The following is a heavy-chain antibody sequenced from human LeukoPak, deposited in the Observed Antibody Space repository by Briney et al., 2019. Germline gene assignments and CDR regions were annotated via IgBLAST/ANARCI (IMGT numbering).Heavy chain of an antibody. Sequence: GGSLRLSCAASGFTFNRHWMSWVRQAPGKGLEWVANIKQDGSETWYVDSVKGRFTISRDNTKNSLFLQMSSLRAEDTAVYYCTRYGSGSYHYDYWAQGTLVIVTS. CDR3: TRYGSGSYHYDY. V-gene: IGHV3-7*01. D-gene: IGHD3-10*01. CDR2: IKQDGSET. J-gene: IGHJ4*02. CDR1: GFTFNRHW.